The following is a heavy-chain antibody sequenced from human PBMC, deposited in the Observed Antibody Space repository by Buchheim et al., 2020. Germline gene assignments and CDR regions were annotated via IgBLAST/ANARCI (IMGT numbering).Heavy chain of an antibody. CDR2: IDWDDEQ. D-gene: IGHD5-24*01. J-gene: IGHJ4*02. Sequence: QVSLRESGPALVKPTQTLTLTCTVSGFSLTSKGLCVNWVRQPPGKGLEWLARIDWDDEQHYTTSLQSRLTISRDPSQNQVILTMTDMDPVDTASYYCVRERVGYNPTSLVLEYQFFDSWGQG. CDR3: VRERVGYNPTSLVLEYQFFDS. CDR1: GFSLTSKGLC. V-gene: IGHV2-70*19.